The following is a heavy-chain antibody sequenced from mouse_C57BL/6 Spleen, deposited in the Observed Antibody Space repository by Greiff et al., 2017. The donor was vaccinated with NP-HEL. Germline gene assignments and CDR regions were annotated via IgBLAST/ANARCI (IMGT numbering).Heavy chain of an antibody. CDR1: GYTFTDYY. CDR3: ASPLTGPFAY. J-gene: IGHJ3*01. CDR2: INPNNGGT. D-gene: IGHD4-1*01. Sequence: EVQLQQSGPELVKPGASVKISCKASGYTFTDYYMNWVKQSHGQSLEWIGDINPNNGGTSYNQKFKGKATLTVDKSSSTAYMELRSLTSEDSAVYNCASPLTGPFAYWGQGTLVTVSA. V-gene: IGHV1-26*01.